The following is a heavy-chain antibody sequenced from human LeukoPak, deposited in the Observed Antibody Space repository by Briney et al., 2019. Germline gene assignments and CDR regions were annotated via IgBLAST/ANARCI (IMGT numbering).Heavy chain of an antibody. D-gene: IGHD3-22*01. Sequence: SETLSLTCTVSGGSISSSSYYWGWSRQPPGKGLEWIGRNSGSTYYNPSLKSRVTISVDTSKNQFSLKLSSVTAADTAVYYCAGIGDSSGYYWRYFDYWGQGTLVTVSS. CDR1: GGSISSSSYY. CDR3: AGIGDSSGYYWRYFDY. J-gene: IGHJ4*02. CDR2: NSGST. V-gene: IGHV4-39*07.